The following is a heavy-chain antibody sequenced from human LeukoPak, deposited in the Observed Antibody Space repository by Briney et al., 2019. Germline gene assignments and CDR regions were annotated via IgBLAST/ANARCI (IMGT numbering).Heavy chain of an antibody. J-gene: IGHJ4*02. Sequence: ASVKVSCKASGYTFTNYYIHWVRQAPGQGLEWMGIINPAGGSTGYAQKFQGRVTMTWDTSTSTVYRELSSLRSEDTAVYYCARYNGDLTGGFDYWGQGTLVTVSS. D-gene: IGHD4-17*01. CDR3: ARYNGDLTGGFDY. CDR2: INPAGGST. V-gene: IGHV1-46*01. CDR1: GYTFTNYY.